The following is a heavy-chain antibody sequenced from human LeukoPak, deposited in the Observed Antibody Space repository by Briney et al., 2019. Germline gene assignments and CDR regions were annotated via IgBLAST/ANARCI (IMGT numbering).Heavy chain of an antibody. V-gene: IGHV3-33*01. CDR3: ASSANQQLVPFYYYGMDV. CDR2: IWYDGSNK. CDR1: GFTFSSYG. D-gene: IGHD6-13*01. J-gene: IGHJ6*02. Sequence: GGSLRLSCAASGFTFSSYGMHWVRQAPGKGLEWVAVIWYDGSNKYYADSVKGRFTISRDNSKNTLYLQMSSLRAEDTAVYYCASSANQQLVPFYYYGMDVWGQGTTVTVSS.